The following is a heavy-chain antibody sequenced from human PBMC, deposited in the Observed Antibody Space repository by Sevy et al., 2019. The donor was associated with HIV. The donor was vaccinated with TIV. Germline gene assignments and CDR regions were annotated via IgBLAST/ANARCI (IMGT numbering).Heavy chain of an antibody. D-gene: IGHD4-4*01. J-gene: IGHJ3*02. CDR3: ARGGDGYSDDAFDI. CDR2: INPNSGGT. V-gene: IGHV1-2*06. CDR1: GYTFTGYY. Sequence: ASVKVSCKASGYTFTGYYMHWVRQAPGQGLEWMGRINPNSGGTNYAQKFQGRVTMTRDTSISTAYMELRRLRSDDTAVYYGARGGDGYSDDAFDIWGQGTMVTVSS.